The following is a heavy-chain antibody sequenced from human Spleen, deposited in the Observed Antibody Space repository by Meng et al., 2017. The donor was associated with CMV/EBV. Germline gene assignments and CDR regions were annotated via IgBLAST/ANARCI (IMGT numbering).Heavy chain of an antibody. CDR1: GYTFTSYG. Sequence: ASVKVFCKASGYTFTSYGISWVRQAAGQGLEWMGWISAYNGNTKYAQKLQGSVTMNTDTSTSTAYIELRSLRSDDTAVYSWASDLTGDGWFDTWGQGTLVTVSS. V-gene: IGHV1-18*01. CDR2: ISAYNGNT. CDR3: ASDLTGDGWFDT. J-gene: IGHJ5*02. D-gene: IGHD7-27*01.